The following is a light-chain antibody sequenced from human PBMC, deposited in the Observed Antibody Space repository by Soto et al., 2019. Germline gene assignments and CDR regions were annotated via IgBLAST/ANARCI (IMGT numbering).Light chain of an antibody. J-gene: IGKJ2*01. CDR1: QGVGGW. V-gene: IGKV1-12*01. CDR2: DAS. Sequence: IQMTQSASYVAASVGGSITMTCRASQGVGGWLAWYQHNPGKAPKLLISDASSLQSGVPSRFSGGGSGTDFTLTISNLQPEDFATYYCQQSYSTPPTFGQGTKVDIK. CDR3: QQSYSTPPT.